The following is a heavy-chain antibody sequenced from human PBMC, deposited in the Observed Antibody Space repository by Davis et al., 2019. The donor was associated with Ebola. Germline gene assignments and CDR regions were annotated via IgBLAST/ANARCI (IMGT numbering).Heavy chain of an antibody. Sequence: MPSETLSLTCTVSGGSISSSSYYWGWIRQPPGKGLVWIGSIYYSGSTYFNPSLKSRVTISVDTSKNQFSLKLSSVTAADTAVYYCARGPTYYYDSSGRIDAFDIWGQGTMVTVSS. CDR2: IYYSGST. J-gene: IGHJ3*02. CDR1: GGSISSSSYY. CDR3: ARGPTYYYDSSGRIDAFDI. D-gene: IGHD3-22*01. V-gene: IGHV4-39*07.